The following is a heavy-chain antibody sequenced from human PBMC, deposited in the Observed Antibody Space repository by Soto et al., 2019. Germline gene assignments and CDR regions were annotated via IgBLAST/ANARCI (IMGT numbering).Heavy chain of an antibody. V-gene: IGHV1-8*01. CDR2: MNPNSGNT. CDR3: ARERSSGWYVDY. D-gene: IGHD6-19*01. CDR1: GYTFTSYD. Sequence: QVQLVQSGAEVKKPGASVKVSCKASGYTFTSYDINWVRQATGQGLEWMGWMNPNSGNTGYAQKFRGRVTMTRNTSTSTAYMELSSLRSEDTAVYYCARERSSGWYVDYWGQGTLVTVSS. J-gene: IGHJ4*02.